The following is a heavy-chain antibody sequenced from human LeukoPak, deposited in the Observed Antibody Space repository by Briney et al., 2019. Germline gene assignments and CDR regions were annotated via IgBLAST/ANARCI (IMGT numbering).Heavy chain of an antibody. CDR2: ITGSGGGT. V-gene: IGHV3-23*01. CDR3: AKDGQYGDYWYYYMDV. D-gene: IGHD4/OR15-4a*01. J-gene: IGHJ6*03. Sequence: LRLSCXVSGFTFSNSPMSWVRQAPGKGLEWVSAITGSGGGTYYADPVKGRFTISRDNSKNTLYLQMNSLRAEDTAVYYCAKDGQYGDYWYYYMDVWGKGTTVTVSS. CDR1: GFTFSNSP.